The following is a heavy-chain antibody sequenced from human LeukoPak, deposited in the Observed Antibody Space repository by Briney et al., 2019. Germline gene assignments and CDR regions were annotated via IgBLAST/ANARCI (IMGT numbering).Heavy chain of an antibody. CDR1: GGSINSYY. V-gene: IGHV4-59*01. Sequence: SETLSLTCTVSGGSINSYYWSWIRQPPGTGLEWIGYIHYSGSTNYNPSLKSRVTISVDTSKNQFSLKLSYVTAADTAVYYCARVRDRSGYFYDFDYWGQGTLVTVSS. D-gene: IGHD3-22*01. J-gene: IGHJ4*02. CDR3: ARVRDRSGYFYDFDY. CDR2: IHYSGST.